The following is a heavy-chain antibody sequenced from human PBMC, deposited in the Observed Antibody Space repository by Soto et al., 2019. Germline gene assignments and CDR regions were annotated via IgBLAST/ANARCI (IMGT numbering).Heavy chain of an antibody. D-gene: IGHD2-8*01. CDR3: ARVVNGCTNGVCDNDAFDI. Sequence: ASVKVSCKASGYTFTSYDRHWVSPATGQVREWMGWMNPNSGKTGYAQKFQGRVTMTRNTSISTAYMELSSLRSEDTAVYYCARVVNGCTNGVCDNDAFDIWGQGTMVTVSS. CDR1: GYTFTSYD. V-gene: IGHV1-8*01. J-gene: IGHJ3*02. CDR2: MNPNSGKT.